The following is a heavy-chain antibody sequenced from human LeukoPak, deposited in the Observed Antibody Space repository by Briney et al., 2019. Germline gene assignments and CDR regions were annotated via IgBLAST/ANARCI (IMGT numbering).Heavy chain of an antibody. J-gene: IGHJ5*02. CDR3: ARVGDIVVVPADNWFDP. V-gene: IGHV1-2*02. D-gene: IGHD2-2*01. CDR1: GYTFTGYY. CDR2: INPNSGGT. Sequence: ASVKVSCKASGYTFTGYYMHWVRQAPGQGLGWMGWINPNSGGTNYAQKFQGRVTMTRDTSISTAYMELSRLRSDDTAVYYCARVGDIVVVPADNWFDPWGQGTLVTVSS.